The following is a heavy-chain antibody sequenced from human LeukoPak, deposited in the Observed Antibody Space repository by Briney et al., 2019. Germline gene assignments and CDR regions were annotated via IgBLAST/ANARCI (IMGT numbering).Heavy chain of an antibody. CDR1: GFTFTDYA. J-gene: IGHJ4*02. CDR2: ITSGSGTI. CDR3: ARGGIAAAYDY. D-gene: IGHD6-13*01. Sequence: PGGSLRLSCAASGFTFTDYAMNWVRQAPGKGLEWLSYITSGSGTIFYADSVKGRFTISRDNAKNSLFLHMNSLRAEDTAVYYCARGGIAAAYDYWGQGTLVTVSS. V-gene: IGHV3-48*04.